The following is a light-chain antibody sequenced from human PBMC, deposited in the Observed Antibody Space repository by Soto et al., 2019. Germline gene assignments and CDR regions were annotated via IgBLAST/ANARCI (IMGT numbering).Light chain of an antibody. CDR2: DAS. V-gene: IGKV3-11*01. CDR1: QSVSSY. CDR3: QQRSNWPPVT. J-gene: IGKJ3*01. Sequence: EIVLTQSPATLSLSPGERATLSCRASQSVSSYLAWYQQKPGQAPRLLIYDASNRATGIPARFSGIGSGTDFTLTISSLEPEDFAVYSCQQRSNWPPVTFGPGTKVDIK.